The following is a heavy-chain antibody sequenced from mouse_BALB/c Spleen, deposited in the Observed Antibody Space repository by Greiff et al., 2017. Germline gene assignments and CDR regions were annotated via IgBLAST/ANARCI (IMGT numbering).Heavy chain of an antibody. CDR1: GFTFSSYA. Sequence: EVMLVESGGGLVKPGGSLKLSCAASGFTFSSYAMSWVRQSPEKRLEWVAEISSGGSYTYYPDTVTGRFTISRDNAKNTLYLEMSSLRSEDTAMYYGARYYGSSYNWYFDVWGAGTTVTVSS. J-gene: IGHJ1*01. CDR2: ISSGGSYT. CDR3: ARYYGSSYNWYFDV. D-gene: IGHD1-1*01. V-gene: IGHV5-9-4*01.